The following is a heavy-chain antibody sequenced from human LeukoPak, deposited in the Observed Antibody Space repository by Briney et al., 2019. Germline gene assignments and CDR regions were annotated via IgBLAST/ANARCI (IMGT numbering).Heavy chain of an antibody. D-gene: IGHD3-10*01. CDR1: GGSFSGYY. J-gene: IGHJ6*02. Sequence: SETLSLTCAVYGGSFSGYYWSWIRQSPGKGLEWIGGINHSGTTNYNVSLKSRVTISVDTSKNQFSLRLRSLTAADTAVYYCARLCFGEAPLYYYYYGLDVWGQGTTVTVSS. V-gene: IGHV4-34*01. CDR2: INHSGTT. CDR3: ARLCFGEAPLYYYYYGLDV.